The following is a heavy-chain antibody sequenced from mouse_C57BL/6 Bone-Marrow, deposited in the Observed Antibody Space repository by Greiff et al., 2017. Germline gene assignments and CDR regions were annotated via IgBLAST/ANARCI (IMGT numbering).Heavy chain of an antibody. CDR3: ARVYYGSSSFAY. V-gene: IGHV1-78*01. Sequence: VQLQQSDAELVKPGASVKISCKVSGYTFTDHTIHWMKQRPEQGLEWIGYIYPRDGSTKYNEKFKGKATLTADTSSSTAYMQLNSLTSEVSAVYVCARVYYGSSSFAYWGQGTLVTVSA. D-gene: IGHD1-1*01. CDR1: GYTFTDHT. CDR2: IYPRDGST. J-gene: IGHJ3*01.